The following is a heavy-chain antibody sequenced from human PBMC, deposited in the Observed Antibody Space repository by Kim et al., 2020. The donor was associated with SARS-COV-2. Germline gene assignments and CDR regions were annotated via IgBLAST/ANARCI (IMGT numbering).Heavy chain of an antibody. Sequence: GGSLRLSCAASGFTFSSFAINWVRQAPGKGLEWVSSISGSGTATYYADFVRGRFTISRDNSKNTLYLEMHSLRAEDTAIYYCAKSAGSYPEYNWFDPWGQGTLVTVS. J-gene: IGHJ5*02. D-gene: IGHD1-26*01. CDR3: AKSAGSYPEYNWFDP. V-gene: IGHV3-23*01. CDR2: ISGSGTAT. CDR1: GFTFSSFA.